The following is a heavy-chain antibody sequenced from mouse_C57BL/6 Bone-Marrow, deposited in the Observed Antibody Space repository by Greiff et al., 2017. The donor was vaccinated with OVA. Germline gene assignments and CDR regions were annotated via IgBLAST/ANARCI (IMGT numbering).Heavy chain of an antibody. CDR1: GFSLTSYG. J-gene: IGHJ4*01. D-gene: IGHD1-1*01. Sequence: QVQLQQSGPGLVQPSQSLSITCTVSGFSLTSYGVHWVRQSPGKGLEWLGVIWRGGSTDYNAAFMSRLSITKDNSKSQVFFKMNSLQADDTAIYYCAKKELLRSFYAMDYWGQGTSVTVSS. CDR2: IWRGGST. CDR3: AKKELLRSFYAMDY. V-gene: IGHV2-5*01.